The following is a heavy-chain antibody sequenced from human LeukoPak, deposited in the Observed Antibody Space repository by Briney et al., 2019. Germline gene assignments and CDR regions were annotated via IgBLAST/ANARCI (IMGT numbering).Heavy chain of an antibody. J-gene: IGHJ5*02. Sequence: SVKVSCKASGGTFSSYAISWVRQAPGQGLEWMGGIIPTFGTANYAQKFQGRVTITADESTSTAYMELSSLRSEDTAVYYCARGVRFGEFPGFDPWGQGTLVTVSS. CDR3: ARGVRFGEFPGFDP. D-gene: IGHD3-10*01. V-gene: IGHV1-69*13. CDR2: IIPTFGTA. CDR1: GGTFSSYA.